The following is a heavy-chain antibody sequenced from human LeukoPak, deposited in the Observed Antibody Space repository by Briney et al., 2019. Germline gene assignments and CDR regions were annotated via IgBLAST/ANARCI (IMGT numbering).Heavy chain of an antibody. CDR2: IYYSGST. D-gene: IGHD2-21*02. CDR1: GGSISSSSYY. CDR3: ARDPGAAFRGGDWWMDY. Sequence: SETLSLTCTVSGGSISSSSYYWGWIRQPPGKGLEWIGIIYYSGSTYYNPSLKSRVTISVDTSKNQFSLKQSSVTAADTAVYYCARDPGAAFRGGDWWMDYWGQGTLVTVSS. J-gene: IGHJ4*02. V-gene: IGHV4-39*07.